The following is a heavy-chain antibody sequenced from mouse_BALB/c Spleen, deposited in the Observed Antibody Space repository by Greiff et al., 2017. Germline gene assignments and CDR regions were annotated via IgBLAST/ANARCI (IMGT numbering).Heavy chain of an antibody. V-gene: IGHV1-69*02. Sequence: QVQLQQPGAELVKPGTSVKLSCKASGYTFTSYWMHWVKQRPGQGLEWIGEIDPSDSYTNYNQKFKGKATLTVDKSSSTAYMQLSSLTSEDSAVYYCARFYYGSSYSAWFADWGQGTLVTVSA. D-gene: IGHD1-1*01. CDR3: ARFYYGSSYSAWFAD. CDR1: GYTFTSYW. CDR2: IDPSDSYT. J-gene: IGHJ3*01.